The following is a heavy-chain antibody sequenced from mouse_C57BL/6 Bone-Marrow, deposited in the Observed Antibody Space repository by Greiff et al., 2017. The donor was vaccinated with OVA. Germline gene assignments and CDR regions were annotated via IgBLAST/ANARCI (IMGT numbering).Heavy chain of an antibody. CDR1: GYTFTDYY. CDR2: INPYNGGT. Sequence: EVQLQQSGPVLVKPGASVKMSCKASGYTFTDYYMNWVKQSHGKSLEWIGVINPYNGGTSYNQKFKGKATLTVDKSSSTAYMELNSLTSEDSAVYYCARGARGFAYWGQGTLVTVSA. J-gene: IGHJ3*01. V-gene: IGHV1-19*01. CDR3: ARGARGFAY.